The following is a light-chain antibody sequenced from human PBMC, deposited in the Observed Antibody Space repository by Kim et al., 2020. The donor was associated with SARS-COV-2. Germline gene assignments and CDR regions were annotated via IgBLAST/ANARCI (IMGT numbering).Light chain of an antibody. Sequence: EIVLTQSPGTLSLSPGEGATLSCRASQFVTSSFLTWYQQTPGQPPRLLIYGASKRATDNPDRFAGSGSGTDFTLTISRLEPEDFALYCRLHRGTFGQGTKLEI. CDR1: QFVTSSF. J-gene: IGKJ2*02. CDR2: GAS. V-gene: IGKV3-20*01. CDR3: LHRGT.